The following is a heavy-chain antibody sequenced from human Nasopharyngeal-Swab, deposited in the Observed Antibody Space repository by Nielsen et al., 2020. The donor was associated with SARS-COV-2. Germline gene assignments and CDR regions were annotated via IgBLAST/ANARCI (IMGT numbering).Heavy chain of an antibody. CDR3: AKRGAGTTGDAFDL. CDR2: MNPNSGNT. CDR1: GYTFTSYD. J-gene: IGHJ3*01. V-gene: IGHV1-8*01. D-gene: IGHD1-14*01. Sequence: TVSCKASGYTFTSYDINWVRQATGQGLEWMGWMNPNSGNTGYAQKFQGRVTMTRNTSISTAYMELSSLRSEDTAVYYCAKRGAGTTGDAFDLGGQGTMVTVSS.